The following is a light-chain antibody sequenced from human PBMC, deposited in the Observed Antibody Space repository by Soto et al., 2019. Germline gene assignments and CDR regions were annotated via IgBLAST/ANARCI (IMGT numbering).Light chain of an antibody. V-gene: IGKV1-39*01. CDR2: AAS. Sequence: DVQITPSPSTLPASVGARVTISCRASQNIFTYLNWYQQKPGKAPNLLIFAASNLQSGVPSRFSGSGSGTDFTLTISSLQREDFATYHCQQSYSAPLTFGQ. J-gene: IGKJ1*01. CDR3: QQSYSAPLT. CDR1: QNIFTY.